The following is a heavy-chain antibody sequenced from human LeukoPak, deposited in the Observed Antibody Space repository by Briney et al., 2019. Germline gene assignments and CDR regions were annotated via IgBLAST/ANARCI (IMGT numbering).Heavy chain of an antibody. V-gene: IGHV1-2*02. Sequence: ASVRVSCKASGYYFTGHYMHWVRQAPGQGLEWMGWINPNSGGTNYAQKFQGRVTMTRDTSITTVYMELSRLRSDDTAVCYCARERIPVAGWFDPWGQGTLVTVSS. D-gene: IGHD6-19*01. CDR2: INPNSGGT. CDR1: GYYFTGHY. CDR3: ARERIPVAGWFDP. J-gene: IGHJ5*02.